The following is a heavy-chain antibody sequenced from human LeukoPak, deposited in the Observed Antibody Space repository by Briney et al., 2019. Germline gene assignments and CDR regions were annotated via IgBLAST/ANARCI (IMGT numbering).Heavy chain of an antibody. V-gene: IGHV3-21*01. D-gene: IGHD1-26*01. CDR1: GFTFSGYN. CDR2: ITSTGTYT. J-gene: IGHJ6*03. Sequence: PGGSLRLSCAASGFTFSGYNMNWVRQAPGKGLEWVSSITSTGTYTFYADSVKGRFTISRDNAKNSLYLQMNSLRAEDTAIYYCARDPYSGSYGGSYYYYMDVWGKGTTVTISS. CDR3: ARDPYSGSYGGSYYYYMDV.